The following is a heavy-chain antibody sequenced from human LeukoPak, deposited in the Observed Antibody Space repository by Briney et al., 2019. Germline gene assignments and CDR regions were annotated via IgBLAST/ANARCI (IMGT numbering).Heavy chain of an antibody. Sequence: SGTLSLTCTVSGGSISSYYWSWIRQPAGKGLEWIGRIYTSGSTNYNPSLKSRVTISVDTSKNQFSLKLSSVTAADTAVYYCARGRYSSGWYADYFDYWGQGTLVTVSS. J-gene: IGHJ4*02. CDR1: GGSISSYY. CDR3: ARGRYSSGWYADYFDY. D-gene: IGHD6-19*01. CDR2: IYTSGST. V-gene: IGHV4-4*07.